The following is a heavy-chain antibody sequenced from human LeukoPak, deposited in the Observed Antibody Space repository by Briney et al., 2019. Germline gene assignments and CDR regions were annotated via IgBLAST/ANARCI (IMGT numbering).Heavy chain of an antibody. V-gene: IGHV3-53*01. J-gene: IGHJ4*02. CDR1: GFTFSSNS. CDR2: IYSDNT. Sequence: HPGRSLRLSCAASGFTFSSNSMSWVRQAPGKGLEWVSFIYSDNTHYSDSVKGRFTVSRDNSKNTLYLQMNSLRAEDTAVYYCARRAGAYSHPYDYWGQGTLVTVSS. CDR3: ARRAGAYSHPYDY. D-gene: IGHD4/OR15-4a*01.